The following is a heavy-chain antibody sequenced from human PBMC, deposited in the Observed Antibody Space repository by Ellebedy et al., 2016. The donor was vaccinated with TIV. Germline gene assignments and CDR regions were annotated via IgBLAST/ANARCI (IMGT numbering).Heavy chain of an antibody. CDR1: GFTFSIAG. Sequence: GGSLRLXCAASGFTFSIAGMTWVRQAPGKGLEWVATIDFSGTGTYYADSVKGRFIISRDNTKNSLFLRMNSLGVEDTAVYYCARDGSEWSRDYWGQGTLVTVSS. D-gene: IGHD3-3*01. CDR2: IDFSGTGT. V-gene: IGHV3-21*06. CDR3: ARDGSEWSRDY. J-gene: IGHJ4*02.